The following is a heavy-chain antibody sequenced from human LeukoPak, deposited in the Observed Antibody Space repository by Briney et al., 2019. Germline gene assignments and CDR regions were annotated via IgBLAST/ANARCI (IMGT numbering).Heavy chain of an antibody. J-gene: IGHJ4*02. D-gene: IGHD3-16*02. CDR3: ARARLGELSL. CDR1: GGSISSYY. Sequence: KPSETLSLTCTVSGGSISSYYWSWIRQPPGKGLEWIGYIYYSGSTNYNPSLKSRVTISVDTSKNQFSLKLSSVTAADTAVYYCARARLGELSLWGQGTLVTVSS. CDR2: IYYSGST. V-gene: IGHV4-59*01.